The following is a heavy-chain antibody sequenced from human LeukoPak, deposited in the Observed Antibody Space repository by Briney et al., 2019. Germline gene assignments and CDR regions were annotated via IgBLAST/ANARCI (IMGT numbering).Heavy chain of an antibody. V-gene: IGHV3-30*18. D-gene: IGHD3-16*01. Sequence: AGGSLRLSCAASGFTFSIYGIHWVRQAPGKGLEWVAVISYDGSNKYYADSVKGRFTISRDNSKNTLYLQMNSLRAEDTAVYYCAKSMGDPIYFDYWGQGTLVTVSS. CDR3: AKSMGDPIYFDY. CDR2: ISYDGSNK. J-gene: IGHJ4*02. CDR1: GFTFSIYG.